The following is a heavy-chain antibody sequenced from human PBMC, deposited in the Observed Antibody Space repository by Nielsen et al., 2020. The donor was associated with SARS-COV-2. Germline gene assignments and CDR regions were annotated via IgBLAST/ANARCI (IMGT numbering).Heavy chain of an antibody. CDR2: ISAYNGNT. D-gene: IGHD2-2*01. V-gene: IGHV1-18*01. CDR1: GYTFTSYG. Sequence: ASVKVSCKASGYTFTSYGISWVRQAPGQGLEWMGWISAYNGNTNYAQKLRGRVTMTTDTSTSTAYMELRSLRSDDTAVYYCARDQVVPSPFDYWGQGTLVTVSS. J-gene: IGHJ4*02. CDR3: ARDQVVPSPFDY.